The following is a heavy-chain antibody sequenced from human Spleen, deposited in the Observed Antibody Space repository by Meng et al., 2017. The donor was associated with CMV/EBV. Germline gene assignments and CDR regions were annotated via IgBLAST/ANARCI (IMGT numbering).Heavy chain of an antibody. V-gene: IGHV3-21*01. Sequence: FTFSSYSMNWVRQAPGKGLEWVSSISSSSSYIYYADSVKGRFTISRDNAKNSLYLQMNSLRAEDTAVYYCARLSGSYPYYYYGMDVWGQGTTVTVSS. D-gene: IGHD1-26*01. CDR3: ARLSGSYPYYYYGMDV. CDR2: ISSSSSYI. CDR1: FTFSSYS. J-gene: IGHJ6*02.